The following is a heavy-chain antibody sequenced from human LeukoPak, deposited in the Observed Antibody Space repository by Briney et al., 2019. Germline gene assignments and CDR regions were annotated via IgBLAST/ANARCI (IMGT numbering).Heavy chain of an antibody. Sequence: ASVKVSCKASGYTFGDYSIHWVRQAPGQGLEWMAWINPTSGETKIAQRFQGWVTMTTDTSITTASMELSRLKPDDTAVYYCARGVGDWPVRRFDPWGQGTLVTVSS. CDR2: INPTSGET. CDR3: ARGVGDWPVRRFDP. V-gene: IGHV1-2*04. J-gene: IGHJ5*02. CDR1: GYTFGDYS. D-gene: IGHD2-21*02.